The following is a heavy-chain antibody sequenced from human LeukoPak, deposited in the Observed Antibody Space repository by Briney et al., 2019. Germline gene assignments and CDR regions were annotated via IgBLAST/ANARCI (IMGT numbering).Heavy chain of an antibody. J-gene: IGHJ4*02. CDR2: IYYSGST. D-gene: IGHD6-13*01. CDR3: ASILIRYSSSWYGFYYFDY. V-gene: IGHV4-39*07. CDR1: GGSISSSSYY. Sequence: SETLSLTCTVSGGSISSSSYYWGWIRQPPGKGLEWIGSIYYSGSTYYNPSLKSRVTISVDTSKNQFSLKLSSVAAADTAVYYCASILIRYSSSWYGFYYFDYWGQGTLVTVPS.